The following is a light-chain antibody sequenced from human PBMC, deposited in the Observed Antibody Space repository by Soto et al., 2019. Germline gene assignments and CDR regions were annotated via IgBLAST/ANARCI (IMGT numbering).Light chain of an antibody. CDR1: QSVSNSY. Sequence: NVLTQSPGTLSLSPGERATLSCRASQSVSNSYLAWYQQKPGQAPRLLIYGASSRATGIPDRFSGSGSGTDFTLTINRLEPEDCAVYYWQQYGSSSSWTFGQGTKVEIK. CDR2: GAS. J-gene: IGKJ1*01. V-gene: IGKV3-20*01. CDR3: QQYGSSSSWT.